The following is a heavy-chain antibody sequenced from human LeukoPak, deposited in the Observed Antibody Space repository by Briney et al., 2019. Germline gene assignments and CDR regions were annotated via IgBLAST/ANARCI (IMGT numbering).Heavy chain of an antibody. V-gene: IGHV3-48*03. CDR3: ARERVVVAGGGFDP. CDR2: ISSSGSTI. J-gene: IGHJ5*02. D-gene: IGHD2-15*01. Sequence: GGSLRLSCAASGFTFSSYEMNWVRQAPGKGLEWVSYISSSGSTIYYADSVKGRFTISRDNAKNSLYLQMNSLRAKDTAVYYCARERVVVAGGGFDPWGQGTLVTVSS. CDR1: GFTFSSYE.